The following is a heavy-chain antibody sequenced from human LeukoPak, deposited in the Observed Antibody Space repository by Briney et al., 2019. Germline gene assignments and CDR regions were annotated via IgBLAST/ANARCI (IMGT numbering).Heavy chain of an antibody. V-gene: IGHV4-59*01. Sequence: SETLSLTCTVSGVSISSYYWSWIRQPPGKGLEWIGSIYYTGSTNYNPSLKSRVTISVDTSKNQFSLKLSSVTAAETAVYYCAKDGDGINAVDVFDIWGQGTMVTVSS. CDR3: AKDGDGINAVDVFDI. D-gene: IGHD3-10*01. CDR2: IYYTGST. J-gene: IGHJ3*02. CDR1: GVSISSYY.